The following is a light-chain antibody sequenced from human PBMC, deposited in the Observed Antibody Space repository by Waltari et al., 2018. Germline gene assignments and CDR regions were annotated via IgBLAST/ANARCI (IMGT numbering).Light chain of an antibody. CDR2: NNS. J-gene: IGLJ1*01. CDR1: SSNIGGNA. Sequence: QSVLTQPPSASGTPGQRVTISCSGSSSNIGGNAVNWYQHLPGTAPKLLIYNNSRRPSWVPARFSGSTSGTSASLAISELQSGDEADYYCAAWDDSLNGFYVFGTGTKVTVL. V-gene: IGLV1-44*01. CDR3: AAWDDSLNGFYV.